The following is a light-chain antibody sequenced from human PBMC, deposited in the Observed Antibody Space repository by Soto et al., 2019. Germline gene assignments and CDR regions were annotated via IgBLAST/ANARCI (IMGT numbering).Light chain of an antibody. CDR1: QSVSSY. CDR2: DAS. Sequence: EIVLTQSPATLSLSPGERATLSCRASQSVSSYLAWYQQKPGQAPRLLIYDASNRATDIPARFSGSGSGTEFTLTISSLQSEDFAIYYCQQYHDWPPKTFGQGTKVDI. V-gene: IGKV3-15*01. J-gene: IGKJ1*01. CDR3: QQYHDWPPKT.